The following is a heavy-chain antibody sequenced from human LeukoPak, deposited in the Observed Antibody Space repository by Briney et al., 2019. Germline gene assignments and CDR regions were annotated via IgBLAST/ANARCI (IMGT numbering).Heavy chain of an antibody. V-gene: IGHV4-34*01. CDR1: GVSFSDYS. CDR3: ARDPWVGDFWSGHSPGFDP. J-gene: IGHJ5*02. CDR2: INHSGTT. Sequence: SETLSLTCAVYGVSFSDYSWSWIRQPPGKGLEWIGEINHSGTTSYNPSLESRVTISLDTSKNQFSLHLRSVTAADTAVYHCARDPWVGDFWSGHSPGFDPWGQGTLVTVSS. D-gene: IGHD3-3*01.